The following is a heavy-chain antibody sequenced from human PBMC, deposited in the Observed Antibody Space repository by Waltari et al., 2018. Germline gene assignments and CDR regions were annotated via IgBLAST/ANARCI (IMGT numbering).Heavy chain of an antibody. Sequence: QLQLQESGPGLVKPSETLSLTCTVSGGSISSSSYYWGWIRQPPGKGLEWIGSIYYSGSTYYNPSLKSRVTISVDTSKNQFSLKLSSVTAADTAVYYCARDGGYCSSTSCYYFDYWGQGTLVTVSS. CDR1: GGSISSSSYY. D-gene: IGHD2-2*01. J-gene: IGHJ4*02. V-gene: IGHV4-39*07. CDR3: ARDGGYCSSTSCYYFDY. CDR2: IYYSGST.